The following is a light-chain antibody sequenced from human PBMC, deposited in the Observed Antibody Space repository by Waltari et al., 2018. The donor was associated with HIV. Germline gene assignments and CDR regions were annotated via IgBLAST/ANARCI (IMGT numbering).Light chain of an antibody. Sequence: SFVLTQPPSVSVAPGQTATITCGGNTIGRRSVHWYQQKPGQAPVLVIYYNDDRPSGIPERFSGSKSGNTATLTITRGEVGDEADYYCQVWDSDSDHYVFGTGTEVTVL. CDR2: YND. CDR1: TIGRRS. J-gene: IGLJ1*01. CDR3: QVWDSDSDHYV. V-gene: IGLV3-21*02.